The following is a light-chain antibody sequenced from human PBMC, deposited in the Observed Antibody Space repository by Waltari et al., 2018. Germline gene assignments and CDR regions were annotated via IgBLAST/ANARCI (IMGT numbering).Light chain of an antibody. CDR1: SSDVVGYNS. Sequence: QSALTQPPSASGSPGQSVTISCTGTSSDVVGYNSVSWYQQHPGKAPKLMIYEVSKRPSGVPDRFSGSKSGNTASLTVSGLQAEDEADYYCSSYAGSPVVFGGGTKLTVL. J-gene: IGLJ2*01. CDR2: EVS. CDR3: SSYAGSPVV. V-gene: IGLV2-8*01.